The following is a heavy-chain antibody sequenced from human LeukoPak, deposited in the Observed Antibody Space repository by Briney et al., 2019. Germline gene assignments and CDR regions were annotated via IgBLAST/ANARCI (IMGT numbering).Heavy chain of an antibody. J-gene: IGHJ5*02. V-gene: IGHV3-11*04. D-gene: IGHD3-10*01. CDR1: GFTFSDYY. CDR3: ARDRSQEFDP. CDR2: ISSSGDTI. Sequence: GGSLRLSCAASGFTFSDYYMSWIRQAPGKGLEWISYISSSGDTIFYADSVKGRFTISRDNSKNTLYLQMNRLKDDDTAVYYCARDRSQEFDPWGQGTLVTVSS.